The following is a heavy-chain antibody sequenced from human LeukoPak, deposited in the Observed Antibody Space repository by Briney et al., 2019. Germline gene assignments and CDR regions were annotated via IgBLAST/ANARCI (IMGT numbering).Heavy chain of an antibody. Sequence: PGGSLRLSCAASGFTFSSYWMSWVRQAPGKGLEWVANIKQDGSEKYYVDSVKGRFTISRDNAKNSLYLQMNSLRAEDTAVYYCARTWIQLWICFDYWGQGTLVTVSS. CDR2: IKQDGSEK. D-gene: IGHD5-18*01. CDR1: GFTFSSYW. V-gene: IGHV3-7*01. CDR3: ARTWIQLWICFDY. J-gene: IGHJ4*02.